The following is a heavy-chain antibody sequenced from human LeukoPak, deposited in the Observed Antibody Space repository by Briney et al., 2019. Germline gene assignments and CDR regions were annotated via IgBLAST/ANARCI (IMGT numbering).Heavy chain of an antibody. Sequence: ASVKVSCKAAGYTFVSHGISWVRLAPGQGLEWMGWISAYNGDTNYAQKLQGRVTMTTDTSTSTAYMELRSLRSDDTAVYYCAREGLGELTLDYWGQGTLVTVSS. CDR1: GYTFVSHG. CDR3: AREGLGELTLDY. J-gene: IGHJ4*02. CDR2: ISAYNGDT. V-gene: IGHV1-18*01. D-gene: IGHD3-16*01.